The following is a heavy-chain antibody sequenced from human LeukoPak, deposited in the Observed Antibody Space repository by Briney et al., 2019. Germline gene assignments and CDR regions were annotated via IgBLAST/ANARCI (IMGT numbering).Heavy chain of an antibody. CDR3: ARYSSSSQDQGAFDI. D-gene: IGHD6-6*01. CDR1: GGSISSYY. V-gene: IGHV4-59*12. CDR2: IYYSGST. Sequence: KPSETLSLTCTVSGGSISSYYWSWIRQPPGKGLEWIGYIYYSGSTNYNPSLKSRVTISVDTSKNQFSLKLSSVTAADTAVYYCARYSSSSQDQGAFDIWGQGTMVTVSS. J-gene: IGHJ3*02.